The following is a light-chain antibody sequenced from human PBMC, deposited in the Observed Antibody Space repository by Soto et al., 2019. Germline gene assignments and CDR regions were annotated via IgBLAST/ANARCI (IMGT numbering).Light chain of an antibody. CDR1: QALQRSF. CDR3: QQYHSSPYT. J-gene: IGKJ2*01. Sequence: IVLTQSPGTLSLSPGERATLSCRASQALQRSFLAWYQHKPGQSPRLLIYGASSRATGIPDRFSGSGSGTDFTLTIARLEPEDFAVYYCQQYHSSPYTFGQGTRLEIK. CDR2: GAS. V-gene: IGKV3-20*01.